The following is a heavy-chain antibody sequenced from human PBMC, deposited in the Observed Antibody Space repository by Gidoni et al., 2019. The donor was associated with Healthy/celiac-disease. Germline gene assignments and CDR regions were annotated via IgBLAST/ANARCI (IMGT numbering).Heavy chain of an antibody. Sequence: EVQLLESGGGWVQPGGSLGPSCAASGFPLSRYAMSWVRQAPGKGLEWVSAISGSGGSTYYADSVKGRFTISRDNSKNTLYLQMNSLRAEDTAVYYCAKDREMTAIYNWFDPWGQGTLVTVSS. CDR3: AKDREMTAIYNWFDP. CDR1: GFPLSRYA. CDR2: ISGSGGST. V-gene: IGHV3-23*01. D-gene: IGHD2-21*02. J-gene: IGHJ5*02.